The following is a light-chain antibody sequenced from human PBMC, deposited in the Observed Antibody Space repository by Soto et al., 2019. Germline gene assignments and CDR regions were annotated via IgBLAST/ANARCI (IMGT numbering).Light chain of an antibody. J-gene: IGKJ2*01. Sequence: DIQMTQSPASLSASVGDRVAITCRASQPISSYLNWYQHKPGKAPTLLIYAASNLQGGVPSRFSGSGSGTNFTRGISSLELKDFATYYCQQTRRAPGTFGPGTKVDTK. CDR2: AAS. CDR3: QQTRRAPGT. V-gene: IGKV1-39*01. CDR1: QPISSY.